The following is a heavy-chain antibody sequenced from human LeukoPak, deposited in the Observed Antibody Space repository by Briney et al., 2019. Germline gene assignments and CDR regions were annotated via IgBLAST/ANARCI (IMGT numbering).Heavy chain of an antibody. V-gene: IGHV3-66*01. CDR1: GFTVSSNY. J-gene: IGHJ4*02. CDR2: IYSDGST. D-gene: IGHD6-19*01. CDR3: ARARGSGWYYFDY. Sequence: PGGSLRLSCAASGFTVSSNYMSWVRQAPGKGLEWVSLIYSDGSTYYADSAKDRFFISRDNSKNTLYLQMNSLRAEDTAVYYCARARGSGWYYFDYWGQGTLVTVSS.